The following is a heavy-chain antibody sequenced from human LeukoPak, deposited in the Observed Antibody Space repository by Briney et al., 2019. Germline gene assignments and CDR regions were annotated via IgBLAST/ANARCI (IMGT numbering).Heavy chain of an antibody. J-gene: IGHJ6*03. Sequence: PSETLSLTCTVSGGSISSYYWSWIRQPPGKGLEWIGYIYYSGSTNYNPSLKSRVTISVDTSKNQFSLKLSSATAADTAVYYCARDRSGYDSGDLYYYYYMDVWGKGTTVTVSS. CDR3: ARDRSGYDSGDLYYYYYMDV. CDR2: IYYSGST. D-gene: IGHD5-12*01. V-gene: IGHV4-59*01. CDR1: GGSISSYY.